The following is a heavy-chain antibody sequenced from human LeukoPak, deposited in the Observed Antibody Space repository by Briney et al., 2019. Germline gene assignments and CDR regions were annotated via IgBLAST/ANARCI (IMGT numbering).Heavy chain of an antibody. CDR2: INHSGST. CDR1: GGSFSGYY. Sequence: PSETLSLTCAVYGGSFSGYYWSWIRQPPGKGLEWIGEINHSGSTNYNPSLKSRVTISVDTSKNQFSLKLSSVTAADTAVYYCARGNREYYDYVWGSYRLLFDYWGQGTLVTVSS. V-gene: IGHV4-34*01. CDR3: ARGNREYYDYVWGSYRLLFDY. D-gene: IGHD3-16*02. J-gene: IGHJ4*02.